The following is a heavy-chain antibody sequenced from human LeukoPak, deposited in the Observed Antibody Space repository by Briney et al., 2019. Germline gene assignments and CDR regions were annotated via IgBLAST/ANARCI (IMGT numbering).Heavy chain of an antibody. D-gene: IGHD4-11*01. Sequence: GESLKISCKGSGYSFTSYWIGWVRQMPAKGLEWMGIIYPGDSDTRYSPSFQGQVTISADKSSSSAYLQWSSLKASDTAMYYCARRTDYSNYVWFDPWGQGTLVTVSS. CDR2: IYPGDSDT. CDR3: ARRTDYSNYVWFDP. J-gene: IGHJ5*02. CDR1: GYSFTSYW. V-gene: IGHV5-51*01.